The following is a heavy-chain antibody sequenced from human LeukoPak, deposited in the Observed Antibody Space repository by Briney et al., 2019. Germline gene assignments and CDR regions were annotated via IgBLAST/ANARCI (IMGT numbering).Heavy chain of an antibody. CDR2: INNDGSNT. Sequence: GGSLRLSCAASGFTFSSYWMHWVRQAPGKGLVWVSFINNDGSNTNYADSVKGRFTISRDNAKNTLYLQMNSLKAEDTAVYFFATGSGTYYGYWGQGTLVTVSS. CDR1: GFTFSSYW. J-gene: IGHJ4*02. D-gene: IGHD1-26*01. CDR3: ATGSGTYYGY. V-gene: IGHV3-74*01.